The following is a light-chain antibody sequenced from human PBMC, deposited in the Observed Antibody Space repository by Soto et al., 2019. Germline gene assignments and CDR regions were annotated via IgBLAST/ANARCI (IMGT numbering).Light chain of an antibody. V-gene: IGLV2-23*01. Sequence: QSALTQPASVPGSPGQSITISCTGTNNLVSWYQQHPGKAPKVVVYEGTKRPSGVSNRFSGSNSGGTASLTISGLQAKDEASYFCCAYVGARSYVFGPGTKV. CDR3: CAYVGARSYV. CDR1: NNL. J-gene: IGLJ1*01. CDR2: EGT.